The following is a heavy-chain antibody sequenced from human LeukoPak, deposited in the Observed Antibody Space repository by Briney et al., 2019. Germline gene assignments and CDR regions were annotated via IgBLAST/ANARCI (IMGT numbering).Heavy chain of an antibody. CDR2: INPNSGGT. D-gene: IGHD3-22*01. CDR3: ARDLYYYDSSGYYYYYYMDV. CDR1: GYTFTGYY. Sequence: ASVKVSCKASGYTFTGYYMHWVRQAPGQGLEWMGWINPNSGGTNYAQKFQGRVTMTRDTSISTAYMELSRLRSDDTAVYYCARDLYYYDSSGYYYYYYMDVWGKGTTVTVSS. J-gene: IGHJ6*03. V-gene: IGHV1-2*02.